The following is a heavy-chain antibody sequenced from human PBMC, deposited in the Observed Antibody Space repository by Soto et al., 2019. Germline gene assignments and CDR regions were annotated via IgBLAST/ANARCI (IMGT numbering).Heavy chain of an antibody. CDR2: ISAYNGNT. Sequence: QVQLVQSGAEVKKPGASVKVSCKASGYTFTSYGISWVRQAPGQGLEWMGWISAYNGNTNYAQKLQGRVTMTTDTSTSTAYMELRSLGSDDTAVYYCAGDSFHIVVVTPDWYFDLWGRGTLVTVSS. CDR1: GYTFTSYG. J-gene: IGHJ2*01. CDR3: AGDSFHIVVVTPDWYFDL. D-gene: IGHD2-21*02. V-gene: IGHV1-18*01.